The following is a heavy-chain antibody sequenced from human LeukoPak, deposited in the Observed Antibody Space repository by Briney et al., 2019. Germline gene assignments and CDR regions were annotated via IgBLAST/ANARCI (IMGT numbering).Heavy chain of an antibody. V-gene: IGHV4-34*01. CDR1: GGSLSGFY. D-gene: IGHD3-16*01. Sequence: PSETLSLTCAVYGGSLSGFYWSWIRQPPGKGLEWIGQISPRGGTIYNPSLESRVTISLDTSKKQFSLKVNSVTAADTAVYYCARHGGYNFDYWGQGTLVAVSS. J-gene: IGHJ4*02. CDR2: ISPRGGT. CDR3: ARHGGYNFDY.